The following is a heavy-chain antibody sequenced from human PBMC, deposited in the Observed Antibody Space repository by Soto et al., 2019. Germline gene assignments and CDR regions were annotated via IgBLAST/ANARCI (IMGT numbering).Heavy chain of an antibody. V-gene: IGHV2-5*01. D-gene: IGHD3-10*01. Sequence: SGPTLVNPTQTLTLTCTFSGFSLSILGVGVGWIRQPPGKALEWLALLYWNNDKRYSPSLKSRLTITSDTSKNQVVLTMSNMDPVDTATYYCVSGSFPNWFDPWGPGILVTVS. J-gene: IGHJ5*02. CDR3: VSGSFPNWFDP. CDR2: LYWNNDK. CDR1: GFSLSILGVG.